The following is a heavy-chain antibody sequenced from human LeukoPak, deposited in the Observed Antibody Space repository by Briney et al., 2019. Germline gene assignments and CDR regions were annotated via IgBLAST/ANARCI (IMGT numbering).Heavy chain of an antibody. CDR3: AKAGRDGYNCDY. Sequence: GGSLRLSCAASGFTFSSYAMSWVRQAPGKGLEWVSAISGSGGSTYYTDSVKGRFTISGDNSKNTLYLQMNSLRAEDTAVYYCAKAGRDGYNCDYWGQGTLVTVSS. V-gene: IGHV3-23*01. CDR1: GFTFSSYA. D-gene: IGHD5-24*01. J-gene: IGHJ4*02. CDR2: ISGSGGST.